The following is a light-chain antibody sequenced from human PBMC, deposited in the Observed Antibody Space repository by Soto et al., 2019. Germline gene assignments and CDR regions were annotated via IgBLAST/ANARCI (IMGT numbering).Light chain of an antibody. V-gene: IGKV1-39*01. J-gene: IGKJ4*01. CDR3: QRSDRTPPT. Sequence: DIQMTQSPSSLSASVGDRVTITCRASQSISRYLNWYQQQPGKAPKLLIDAASSLHSGVPSRFSGSGSGTDFTLTISSLQPEDFATYFCQRSDRTPPTFGGGTKVEIK. CDR1: QSISRY. CDR2: AAS.